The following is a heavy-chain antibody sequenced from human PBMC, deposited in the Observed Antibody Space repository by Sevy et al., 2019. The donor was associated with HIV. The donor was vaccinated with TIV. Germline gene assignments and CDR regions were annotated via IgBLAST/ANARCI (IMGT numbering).Heavy chain of an antibody. CDR3: ASGSGSYYDAFHI. CDR1: GGSISGNF. Sequence: SETLSLTCSVSGGSISGNFWTWIRQPPGKGLEWIGYIYYSGSTNSNPSLKSRVSISLDTSKNQFSLRLNSVTAADTSVYYCASGSGSYYDAFHIWGQGTMVTDSS. CDR2: IYYSGST. D-gene: IGHD1-26*01. J-gene: IGHJ3*02. V-gene: IGHV4-59*01.